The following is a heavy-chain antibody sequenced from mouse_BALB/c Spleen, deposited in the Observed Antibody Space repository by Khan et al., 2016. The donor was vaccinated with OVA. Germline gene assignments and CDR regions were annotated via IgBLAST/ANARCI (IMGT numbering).Heavy chain of an antibody. D-gene: IGHD4-1*01. CDR3: STHLTGSFAY. V-gene: IGHV5-6*01. J-gene: IGHJ3*01. Sequence: EVELVESGGDLVKSGGSLKLSCAASGFTFSPYSMSWVRQTPDKRLERVATISSDGDYTYYPDSVKGRFNISRDNAKNALYLQMFSLKSEDTAMYYCSTHLTGSFAYWGQGTLVTVSA. CDR2: ISSDGDYT. CDR1: GFTFSPYS.